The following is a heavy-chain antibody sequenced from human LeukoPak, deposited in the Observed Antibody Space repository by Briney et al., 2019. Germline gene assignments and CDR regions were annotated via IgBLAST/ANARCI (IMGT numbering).Heavy chain of an antibody. D-gene: IGHD5-24*01. V-gene: IGHV4-34*01. CDR3: ARGRDRSKAGDH. CDR2: IHPSGIL. CDR1: GVSCDDYY. J-gene: IGHJ4*02. Sequence: QPSETLSLTCAVYGVSCDDYYCSWLRQPPGKGLEWIGEIHPSGILYYNSSLLSRVTISIDTSKSQFSLRLTSVTAADTAFYYCARGRDRSKAGDHWGQGSLVTVSS.